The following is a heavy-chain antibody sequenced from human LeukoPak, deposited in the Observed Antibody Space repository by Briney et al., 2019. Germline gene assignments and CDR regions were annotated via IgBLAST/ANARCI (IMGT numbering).Heavy chain of an antibody. CDR2: INPSGGST. Sequence: ASVKVSCQASGYSFTSYHMHWVRQAPGQGLEWMGIINPSGGSTSYAQKFQGRVTMTRDTSTSTVYMELSSLRSEGTAVYYCATRGGYSSGWAYWGQGTLVTVSS. D-gene: IGHD6-19*01. V-gene: IGHV1-46*01. CDR3: ATRGGYSSGWAY. J-gene: IGHJ4*02. CDR1: GYSFTSYH.